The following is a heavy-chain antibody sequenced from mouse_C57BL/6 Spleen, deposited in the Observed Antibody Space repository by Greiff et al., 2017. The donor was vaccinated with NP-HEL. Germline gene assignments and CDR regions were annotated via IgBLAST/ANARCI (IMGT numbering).Heavy chain of an antibody. Sequence: VQGVESGAELAKPGASVKLSCKASGYTFTSYWMHWVKQRPGQGLEWIGYINPSSGYTKYNQKFKDKATLTADKSSSTAYMQLSSLTYEDSAVYYCARWANSYYCGSSYDYWGQGTTLTVSS. CDR2: INPSSGYT. V-gene: IGHV1-7*01. CDR3: ARWANSYYCGSSYDY. J-gene: IGHJ2*01. D-gene: IGHD1-1*01. CDR1: GYTFTSYW.